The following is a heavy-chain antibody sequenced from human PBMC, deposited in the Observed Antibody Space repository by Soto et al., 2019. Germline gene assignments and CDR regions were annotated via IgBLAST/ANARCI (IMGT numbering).Heavy chain of an antibody. D-gene: IGHD3-9*01. CDR1: GYTFTSYG. Sequence: QVPLVQSGAEVKKPGASVKVSCKASGYTFTSYGISWVRQAPGQGLEWMGWISAYNGNTNYAQKLQGRVTMTTDTSTSTAYMELRSLRSDDTAVYYCARGGLRYFDWLLYQGHRSEYAEYFQHWGQGTLVTVSS. CDR2: ISAYNGNT. J-gene: IGHJ1*01. CDR3: ARGGLRYFDWLLYQGHRSEYAEYFQH. V-gene: IGHV1-18*01.